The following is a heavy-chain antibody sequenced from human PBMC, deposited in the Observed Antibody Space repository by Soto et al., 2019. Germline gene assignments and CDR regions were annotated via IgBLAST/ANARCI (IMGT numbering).Heavy chain of an antibody. J-gene: IGHJ4*02. D-gene: IGHD6-19*01. CDR1: GFKFDDYA. CDR3: VRMGRKLTWLQWPVDY. CDR2: ISWNSGSI. Sequence: EVQLVESGGGLAQPGRSLRLSCAASGFKFDDYAMHWVRQTPGKGLEWVSSISWNSGSIDYADSVRGRFIISRDNAENSLYLQLRNLRREDTAMYYCVRMGRKLTWLQWPVDYWGRGTLVTVSS. V-gene: IGHV3-9*01.